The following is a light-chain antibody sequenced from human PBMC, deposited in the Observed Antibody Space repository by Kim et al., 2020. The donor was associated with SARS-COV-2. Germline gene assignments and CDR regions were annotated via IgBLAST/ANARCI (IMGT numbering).Light chain of an antibody. CDR3: QQTYRTPST. CDR2: DAS. V-gene: IGKV1-39*01. CDR1: QSISSY. Sequence: DIQMTQSPSSLSASVGDRVTITCRTSQSISSYLNWYQQKPGKAPKFLIYDASNLQSGVPSRFSGSGSGTDFTLTITSLQPEDFATYYCQQTYRTPSTFGQGTKVDIK. J-gene: IGKJ1*01.